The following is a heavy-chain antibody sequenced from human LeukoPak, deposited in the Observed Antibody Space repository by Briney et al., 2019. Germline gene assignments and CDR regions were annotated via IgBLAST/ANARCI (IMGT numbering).Heavy chain of an antibody. V-gene: IGHV4-34*01. CDR3: ARGDPANFDY. CDR2: INHSGST. Sequence: PSETLSLTCAVYGGSFSGYYWSWIRQPPGKGLEWIGEINHSGSTNYNPSLKSRVTISVDTSKNQFSLKVTSVTAADTAVYYCARGDPANFDYWGQGALVTVSS. J-gene: IGHJ4*02. CDR1: GGSFSGYY.